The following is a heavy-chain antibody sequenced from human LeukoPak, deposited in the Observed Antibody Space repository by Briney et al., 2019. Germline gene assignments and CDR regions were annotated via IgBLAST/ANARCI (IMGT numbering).Heavy chain of an antibody. CDR1: GGSISSDY. CDR2: IYYSGST. CDR3: ARYYYDSSGYYYVLDY. V-gene: IGHV4-59*01. J-gene: IGHJ4*02. D-gene: IGHD3-22*01. Sequence: PSETLSLTCTVSGGSISSDYWSWIRQPPGKGLEWIGYIYYSGSTNYNPSLKSRVSISIDTSKNQFSLKLRSVTAADTAVYYCARYYYDSSGYYYVLDYWGQGTLVTVSS.